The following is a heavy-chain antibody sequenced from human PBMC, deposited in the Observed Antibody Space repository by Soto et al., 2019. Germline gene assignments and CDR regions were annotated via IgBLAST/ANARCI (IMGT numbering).Heavy chain of an antibody. CDR2: IYNSGST. V-gene: IGHV4-30-2*01. CDR3: ARGRIQLWFTPPDY. D-gene: IGHD5-18*01. Sequence: QLQLQESGSGLVKPSQTLSLTCAVSGGSISSGGYSWSWIRQPPGKGLEWIGYIYNSGSTYYKPSLKSRVTISVDRSKNQFSLNLSSVTAADTAVYYWARGRIQLWFTPPDYWGQGTLVTVSS. J-gene: IGHJ4*02. CDR1: GGSISSGGYS.